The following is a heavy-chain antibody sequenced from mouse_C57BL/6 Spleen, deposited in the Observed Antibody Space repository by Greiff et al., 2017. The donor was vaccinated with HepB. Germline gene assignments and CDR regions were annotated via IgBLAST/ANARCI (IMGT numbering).Heavy chain of an antibody. J-gene: IGHJ1*03. V-gene: IGHV5-4*03. Sequence: EVKLVESGGGLVKPGGSLKLSCAASGFTFSSYAMSWVRQTPEKRLEWVATISDGGSYTYYPDNVKGRFTISRDNAKNNLYLQMSHLKSEDTAMYYCARSPVGTTVVAHWYFDVWGTGTTVTVSS. CDR3: ARSPVGTTVVAHWYFDV. CDR2: ISDGGSYT. CDR1: GFTFSSYA. D-gene: IGHD1-1*01.